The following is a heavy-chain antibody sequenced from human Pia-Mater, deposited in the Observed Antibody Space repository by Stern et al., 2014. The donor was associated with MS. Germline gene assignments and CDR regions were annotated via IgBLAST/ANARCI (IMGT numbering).Heavy chain of an antibody. CDR1: GYTFTSYG. CDR3: ARVVLEWSTPWVGYYYYGMDV. V-gene: IGHV1-18*01. CDR2: IRGYNGKT. D-gene: IGHD3-3*01. J-gene: IGHJ6*02. Sequence: VQLVQSGAEVKKPGASVKVSCKASGYTFTSYGISWVRQAPGQGLEWMGWIRGYNGKTNYAQKLQGRVTMTTDTSTSTAYMELRSLRSDDTAVYYCARVVLEWSTPWVGYYYYGMDVWGQGTTVTVSS.